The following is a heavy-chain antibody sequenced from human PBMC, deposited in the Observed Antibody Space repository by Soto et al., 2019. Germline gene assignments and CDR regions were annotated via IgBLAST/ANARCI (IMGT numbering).Heavy chain of an antibody. D-gene: IGHD3-22*01. J-gene: IGHJ4*02. CDR3: AKALYYYDSSGYPLTGFDY. CDR1: GFTFDDYA. V-gene: IGHV3-9*01. Sequence: EVQLVESGGGLVQPGRSLRLSCAASGFTFDDYAMHWVRQAPGKGLEWVSGISWNSGSIGYADSVKGRFTISRDNAKNSLYLQMNSLRAEDTALYYCAKALYYYDSSGYPLTGFDYWGQGTLATVSS. CDR2: ISWNSGSI.